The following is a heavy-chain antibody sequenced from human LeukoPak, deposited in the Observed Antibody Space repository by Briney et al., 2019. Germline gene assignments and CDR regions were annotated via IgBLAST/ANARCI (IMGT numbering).Heavy chain of an antibody. V-gene: IGHV3-23*01. J-gene: IGHJ4*02. D-gene: IGHD5-18*01. Sequence: PGGSLRLSCAASGFTFSDYWMHWVRQAPGKGLEWVSAFSGSGGDTYYADSVKGRFTISRDNSKNTLYLQMNSLRAEDTAVYYCAKDPLGYSYGLPEPIDYWGQGTLVTVSS. CDR1: GFTFSDYW. CDR2: FSGSGGDT. CDR3: AKDPLGYSYGLPEPIDY.